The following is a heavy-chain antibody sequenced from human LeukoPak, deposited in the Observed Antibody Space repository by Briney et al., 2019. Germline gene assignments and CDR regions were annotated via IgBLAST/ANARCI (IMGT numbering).Heavy chain of an antibody. D-gene: IGHD6-6*01. Sequence: GGSLRLSCSASGFTLSNYWIHWVRQAPGKGLVWVSRINTDGSSTNYADSVRGRFTISRDNAKNSLYLQMNSLRAEDMALYYCAKEGSSSSFDYWGQGTLVTVSS. CDR3: AKEGSSSSFDY. V-gene: IGHV3-74*01. CDR2: INTDGSST. J-gene: IGHJ4*02. CDR1: GFTLSNYW.